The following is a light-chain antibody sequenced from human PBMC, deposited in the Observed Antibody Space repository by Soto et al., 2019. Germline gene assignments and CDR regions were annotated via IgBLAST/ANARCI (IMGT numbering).Light chain of an antibody. Sequence: EIVMTQSPATLSVSPGERATLSCRASQSVSSNLAWYQQKPGQAPRLLIYGASTRATGIPARFSGSGSGTEFTLTNSRLQSEDFAVYYCKQYNNWPPWTFGQGTKVEIK. V-gene: IGKV3-15*01. CDR1: QSVSSN. CDR3: KQYNNWPPWT. CDR2: GAS. J-gene: IGKJ1*01.